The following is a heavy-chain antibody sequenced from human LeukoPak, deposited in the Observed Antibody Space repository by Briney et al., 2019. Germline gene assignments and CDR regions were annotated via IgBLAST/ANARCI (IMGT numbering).Heavy chain of an antibody. Sequence: KSGGSLRLSCAASGFTFSSYSMNWVRQAPGKGLEWVSSISSSSSYIYYADSVKGRFTISRDNAKNSLYLQMNSLRAEDTAVYYCARVFYCSGGSCHTPTTVDYWGQGTLVTVSS. V-gene: IGHV3-21*01. CDR2: ISSSSSYI. J-gene: IGHJ4*02. D-gene: IGHD2-15*01. CDR1: GFTFSSYS. CDR3: ARVFYCSGGSCHTPTTVDY.